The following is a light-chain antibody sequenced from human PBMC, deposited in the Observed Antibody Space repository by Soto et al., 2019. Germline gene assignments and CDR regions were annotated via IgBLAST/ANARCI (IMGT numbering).Light chain of an antibody. J-gene: IGLJ1*01. CDR2: EVT. V-gene: IGLV2-14*01. CDR1: SSNIGGNS. Sequence: QSVLTQPPSVSAAPGQKVTISCSGSSSNIGGNSVSWYQHHPGKAPKLMIYEVTSRPSGVSDRFSGSKSGMTASLTISGLQPEDEADYFCASYRSANTLVVFGTGTKVTVL. CDR3: ASYRSANTLVV.